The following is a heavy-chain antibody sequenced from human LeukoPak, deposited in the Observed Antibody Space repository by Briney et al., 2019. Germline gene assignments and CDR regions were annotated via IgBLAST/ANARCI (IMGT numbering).Heavy chain of an antibody. Sequence: PSETLSLTCTVPGGSISSYYWSWMRHPAGKGLEWIGRIYTSGRTNYHPSLKSRVTMSVDTSKNQFSLKLSSVTAADTAVYYCARVGIAAPYYFDYWGQGTLVTVSS. D-gene: IGHD6-6*01. CDR2: IYTSGRT. J-gene: IGHJ4*02. CDR3: ARVGIAAPYYFDY. V-gene: IGHV4-4*07. CDR1: GGSISSYY.